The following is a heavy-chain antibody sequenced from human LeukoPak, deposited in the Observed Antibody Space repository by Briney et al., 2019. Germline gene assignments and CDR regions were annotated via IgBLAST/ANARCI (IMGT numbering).Heavy chain of an antibody. V-gene: IGHV3-33*01. D-gene: IGHD6-19*01. CDR1: GFTFSSYG. CDR2: IWYDGSNK. Sequence: GRSLRLSCAASGFTFSSYGMHWVRQAPGKGLEWVAVIWYDGSNKYYADSMKGRFTISRDNSKNTLYLQMNSLRAEDTAVYYCARDPYSSGWYGWFDPWGQGTLVTVSS. J-gene: IGHJ5*02. CDR3: ARDPYSSGWYGWFDP.